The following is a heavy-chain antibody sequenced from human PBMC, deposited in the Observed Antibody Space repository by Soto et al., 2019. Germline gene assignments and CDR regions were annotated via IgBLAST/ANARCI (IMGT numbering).Heavy chain of an antibody. D-gene: IGHD4-4*01. CDR1: GGSFSDYY. Sequence: QVQLQQWGAGLLKPLETLSLTCAVYGGSFSDYYWSWIRQRPGKVLGWVGEINHGGSTKYSPSLKSRVTMSVDTSNNQFSLKLSTVTAADTAVYYCARLTAVDPGRWGGYYYDYMDVWGNWTTVTVS. J-gene: IGHJ6*03. CDR3: ARLTAVDPGRWGGYYYDYMDV. V-gene: IGHV4-34*01. CDR2: INHGGST.